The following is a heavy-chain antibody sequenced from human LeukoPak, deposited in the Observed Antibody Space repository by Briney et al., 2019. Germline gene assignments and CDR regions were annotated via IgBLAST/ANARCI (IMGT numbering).Heavy chain of an antibody. Sequence: PSETLSLTCTASGGSISSHYWSWIRQPPGKGLEWIGYIYYSGSTNYNPSLKSRVTISVDTSKNQFSLKLSSVTAADTAVYYCARVRIVGATIVSHFDYWGQGTLVTVSS. CDR1: GGSISSHY. D-gene: IGHD1-26*01. CDR2: IYYSGST. J-gene: IGHJ4*02. CDR3: ARVRIVGATIVSHFDY. V-gene: IGHV4-59*11.